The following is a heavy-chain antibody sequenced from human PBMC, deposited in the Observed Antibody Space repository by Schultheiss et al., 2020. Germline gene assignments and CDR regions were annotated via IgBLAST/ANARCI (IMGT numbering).Heavy chain of an antibody. D-gene: IGHD6-19*01. J-gene: IGHJ4*02. CDR1: GFTFSSYG. CDR3: AKAPSGEQWLAKSPFDY. V-gene: IGHV3-30*18. CDR2: ISYDGSNK. Sequence: GGSLRLSCAASGFTFSSYGMHWVRQAPGKGLEWVAVISYDGSNKYYADSVKGRFTISRDNSKNTLYLQMNSLRAEDTAVYYCAKAPSGEQWLAKSPFDYWGQGTLVTGSS.